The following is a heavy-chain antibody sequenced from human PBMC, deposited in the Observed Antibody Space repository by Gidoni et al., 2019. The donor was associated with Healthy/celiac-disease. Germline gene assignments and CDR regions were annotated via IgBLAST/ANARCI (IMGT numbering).Heavy chain of an antibody. CDR3: AKDLSNSFSIDY. CDR2: ISYDGSNK. D-gene: IGHD4-4*01. CDR1: GFTFSSYG. Sequence: QVQLVESGGGVVQPGRSLSLSCAASGFTFSSYGMHWVRQAPGKGLEWVAVISYDGSNKYYADSVKGRFTISRDNSKNTLYLQMNSLRAEDTAVYYCAKDLSNSFSIDYWGQGTLVTVSS. J-gene: IGHJ4*02. V-gene: IGHV3-30*18.